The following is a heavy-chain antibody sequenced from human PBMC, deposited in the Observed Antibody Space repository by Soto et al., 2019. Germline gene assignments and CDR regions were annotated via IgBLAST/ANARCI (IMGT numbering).Heavy chain of an antibody. V-gene: IGHV3-23*01. D-gene: IGHD1-1*01. J-gene: IGHJ4*02. CDR3: AKADYSYNWPPGDY. Sequence: GGSLRLSCVISRLTFSNYALNWVRQAPGKGLEWASSISGSGDTAYYADSVKGRFTISRDNSKNTLYLQMNSLRVEDTALYYCAKADYSYNWPPGDYWGQGTLVTVSS. CDR1: RLTFSNYA. CDR2: ISGSGDTA.